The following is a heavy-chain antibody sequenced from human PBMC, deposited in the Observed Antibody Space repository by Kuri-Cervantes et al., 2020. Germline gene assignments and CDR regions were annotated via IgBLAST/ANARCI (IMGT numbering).Heavy chain of an antibody. CDR3: ARDRVFWSGYYYYYYYGMDV. Sequence: SVKVSCKASGGTFSSYAISWVRQAPGQGLEWMGGIIPIFGTANYAQKFQGRVTITADESTSTAYMELSSLRSEDTAVYYCARDRVFWSGYYYYYYYGMDVWGQGTTVTVSS. D-gene: IGHD3-3*01. J-gene: IGHJ6*02. CDR1: GGTFSSYA. V-gene: IGHV1-69*13. CDR2: IIPIFGTA.